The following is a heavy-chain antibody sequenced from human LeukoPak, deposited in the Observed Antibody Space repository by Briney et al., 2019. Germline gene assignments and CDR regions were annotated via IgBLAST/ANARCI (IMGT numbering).Heavy chain of an antibody. Sequence: GGSLRLSCAASGFTFRSTVMTWVRQAPGKGLEWVSTISPDGAYIYYADSVKGRFTISRDNAKNSLYLQMNSLRAEDTAVYYCARASGYADFDYWGQGTLVTVSS. J-gene: IGHJ4*02. CDR2: ISPDGAYI. CDR3: ARASGYADFDY. V-gene: IGHV3-21*04. CDR1: GFTFRSTV. D-gene: IGHD5-12*01.